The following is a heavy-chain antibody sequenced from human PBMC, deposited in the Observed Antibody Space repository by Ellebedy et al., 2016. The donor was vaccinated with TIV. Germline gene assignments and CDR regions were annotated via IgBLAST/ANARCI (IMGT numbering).Heavy chain of an antibody. J-gene: IGHJ3*02. Sequence: PGGSLRLSCAASGFTFRTYWMFLVRQAPGKGLVWVSRISNDGSITTYADSVKGRFTISRDNAKNSLYLQMNSLRAEDTAVYFCARQGRTRTFDIWGQGTMVTVSS. CDR3: ARQGRTRTFDI. CDR1: GFTFRTYW. D-gene: IGHD1-14*01. CDR2: ISNDGSIT. V-gene: IGHV3-74*01.